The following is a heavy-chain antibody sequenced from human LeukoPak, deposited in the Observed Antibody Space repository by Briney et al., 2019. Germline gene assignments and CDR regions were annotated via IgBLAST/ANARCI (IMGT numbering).Heavy chain of an antibody. V-gene: IGHV3-30*04. CDR3: ASGPSTYYDSSGHDY. Sequence: QSGGSLRLSCAASGFTFSSYAMHWVRQAPGKRLEWVAVISYDGSNKYYADSVKGRFTISRDNSKNTLYLQMNSLRAEDTAVYYCASGPSTYYDSSGHDYWGQGTLVTVSS. D-gene: IGHD3-22*01. CDR2: ISYDGSNK. CDR1: GFTFSSYA. J-gene: IGHJ4*02.